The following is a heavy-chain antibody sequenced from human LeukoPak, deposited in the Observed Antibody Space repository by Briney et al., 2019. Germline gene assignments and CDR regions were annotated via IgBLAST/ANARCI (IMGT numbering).Heavy chain of an antibody. CDR2: INPNSGGT. D-gene: IGHD1-14*01. V-gene: IGHV1-2*02. CDR1: EYTFTGYY. Sequence: ASVKVSCKASEYTFTGYYMHWVRQAPGQGLEWMEWINPNSGGTNYAQKFQGRVTMTRDTSISTAYMELSRLRSDDTAVYYCARDLTYRAEIDYWGQGTLVTVSS. J-gene: IGHJ4*02. CDR3: ARDLTYRAEIDY.